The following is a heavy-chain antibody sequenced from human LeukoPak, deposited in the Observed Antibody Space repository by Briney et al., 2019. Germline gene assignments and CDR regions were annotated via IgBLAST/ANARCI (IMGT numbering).Heavy chain of an antibody. J-gene: IGHJ5*02. D-gene: IGHD4-11*01. Sequence: PSETLSLTCTVSGGSVSSGSYCWSWIRQPPGKGLEWIGYIYYSGSTNYNPSLKSRVTISVDTSKNQFSLKLSSVTAADTAVYYLGGEGGGTVTKNWFDPWGQGTLVTVSS. CDR1: GGSVSSGSYC. CDR3: GGEGGGTVTKNWFDP. V-gene: IGHV4-61*01. CDR2: IYYSGST.